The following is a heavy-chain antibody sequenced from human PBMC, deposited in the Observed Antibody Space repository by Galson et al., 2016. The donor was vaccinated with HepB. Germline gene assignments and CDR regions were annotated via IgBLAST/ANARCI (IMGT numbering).Heavy chain of an antibody. V-gene: IGHV3-7*03. J-gene: IGHJ4*02. CDR2: IKKDGSLR. D-gene: IGHD6-13*01. CDR3: ARDLLAGCATSRCIPFDY. CDR1: GFTFSSFW. Sequence: LRLSCAASGFTFSSFWMHWVRQAPGKGLEWVANIKKDGSLRYYVDSVKGRFTISRDNAENSVYLQMNNLRAEDTAVYYCARDLLAGCATSRCIPFDYWGQGTVVTVSS.